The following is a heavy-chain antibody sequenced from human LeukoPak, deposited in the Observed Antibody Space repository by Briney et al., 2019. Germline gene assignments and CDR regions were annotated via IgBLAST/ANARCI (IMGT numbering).Heavy chain of an antibody. CDR3: AKDFGRYYYDSSGYGNAFDI. V-gene: IGHV3-9*01. D-gene: IGHD3-22*01. Sequence: QPGRSLRLSCAASGFTFDDYAMHWVRQAPGKGLEWASGISWNSGSIGYADSVKGRFTISRDNAKNSLYLQMNSLRAEDTALYYCAKDFGRYYYDSSGYGNAFDIWGQGTMVTVSS. J-gene: IGHJ3*02. CDR2: ISWNSGSI. CDR1: GFTFDDYA.